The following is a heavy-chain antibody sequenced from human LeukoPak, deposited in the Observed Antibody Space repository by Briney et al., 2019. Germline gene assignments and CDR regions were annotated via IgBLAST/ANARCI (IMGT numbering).Heavy chain of an antibody. D-gene: IGHD6-13*01. Sequence: GGSLRLSCAASGFTLSNYWMHWVRQAPGKGLVWVSRINADGSSASYADSVKGRFTISRDNAKNSLYLQMNSLRAEDTALYYCAKDFRSSWYGEVDYWGQGTLVTVSS. CDR3: AKDFRSSWYGEVDY. V-gene: IGHV3-74*01. CDR1: GFTLSNYW. CDR2: INADGSSA. J-gene: IGHJ4*02.